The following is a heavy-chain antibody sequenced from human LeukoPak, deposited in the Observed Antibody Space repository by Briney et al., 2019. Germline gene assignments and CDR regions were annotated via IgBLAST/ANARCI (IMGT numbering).Heavy chain of an antibody. CDR2: IWYDGSNK. J-gene: IGHJ4*02. CDR1: GFAFSISG. CDR3: ARIAAPGSGPFDY. V-gene: IGHV3-33*01. D-gene: IGHD6-13*01. Sequence: GRSLRLSCAASGFAFSISGMHWVRQAPGKGLEWVAIIWYDGSNKYYADSVKGRFSISRDTSKNTLYLQMNSVRAEDTAVYYCARIAAPGSGPFDYWGRGTLVIVSS.